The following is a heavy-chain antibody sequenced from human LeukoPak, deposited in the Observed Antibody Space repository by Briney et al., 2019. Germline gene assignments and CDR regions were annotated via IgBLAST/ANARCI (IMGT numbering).Heavy chain of an antibody. CDR2: ISGSGGST. D-gene: IGHD5-24*01. CDR3: AKSSSARGDGYTFDY. Sequence: PGGSLRLSCAASGFTFSSYAMSWVRQAPGKGLEWVSAISGSGGSTYYADSVKGRFTISRDNSKNTLYLQMSSLRAEDTAVYYCAKSSSARGDGYTFDYWGQGTLVTVSS. V-gene: IGHV3-23*01. CDR1: GFTFSSYA. J-gene: IGHJ4*02.